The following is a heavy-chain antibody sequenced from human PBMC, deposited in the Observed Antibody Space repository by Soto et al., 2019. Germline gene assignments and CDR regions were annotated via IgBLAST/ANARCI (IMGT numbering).Heavy chain of an antibody. V-gene: IGHV1-3*01. J-gene: IGHJ5*02. D-gene: IGHD2-8*02. CDR3: VSRHVSPTGIDWVAP. CDR2: INAANGDT. Sequence: ASVKFSGKASGYTFTSYGIHWVRQAPGQRLELMGWINAANGDTKYSPKFQGRVTITRDTSASTAYMELSSLRSEDTAVYYCVSRHVSPTGIDWVAPWGQGTLVTVP. CDR1: GYTFTSYG.